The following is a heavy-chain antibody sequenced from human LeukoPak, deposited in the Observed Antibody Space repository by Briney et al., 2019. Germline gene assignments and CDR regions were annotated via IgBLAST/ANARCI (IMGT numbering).Heavy chain of an antibody. CDR2: ISSSGGTT. Sequence: GGSLRLSCAASGFTFDDHAMYWVRHAPGKGLEWVSVISSSGGTTYYSDSVKGRFIISRDNSKNTLYLQMNSLRAEDTAVYYCAKAGIAVPATPEYCGQGTQVTVSS. J-gene: IGHJ4*02. CDR1: GFTFDDHA. V-gene: IGHV3-23*01. CDR3: AKAGIAVPATPEY. D-gene: IGHD6-19*01.